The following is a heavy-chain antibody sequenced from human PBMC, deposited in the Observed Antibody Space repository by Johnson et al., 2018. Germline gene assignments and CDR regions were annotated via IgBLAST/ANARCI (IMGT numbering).Heavy chain of an antibody. Sequence: VQLVQSGGGVVQPGGSLRLSCAASGFTFSNAWMNWVRQAPGKGLEWVGRIKSKTDGGTTDYAAPVKGRFTISRDDSKSTLSLQITSLKTEDTAVYYCTTEGREKLYAFDIWGQGTMVTVSS. D-gene: IGHD1-26*01. CDR2: IKSKTDGGTT. J-gene: IGHJ3*02. CDR3: TTEGREKLYAFDI. CDR1: GFTFSNAW. V-gene: IGHV3-15*01.